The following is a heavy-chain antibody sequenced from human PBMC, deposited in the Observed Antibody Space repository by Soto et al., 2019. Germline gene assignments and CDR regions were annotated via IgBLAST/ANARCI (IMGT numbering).Heavy chain of an antibody. CDR1: GGTFSSYT. V-gene: IGHV1-69*02. J-gene: IGHJ4*02. Sequence: GASVKVSRKGSGGTFSSYTISWGRQAPGQGLEWMGRIIPILGIANYAQKFQGRVTITADKSTSTAYMELSSLRSEDTAVYYCARVGSQDYYGSGSYFYYWGQGTLVTVSS. D-gene: IGHD3-10*01. CDR3: ARVGSQDYYGSGSYFYY. CDR2: IIPILGIA.